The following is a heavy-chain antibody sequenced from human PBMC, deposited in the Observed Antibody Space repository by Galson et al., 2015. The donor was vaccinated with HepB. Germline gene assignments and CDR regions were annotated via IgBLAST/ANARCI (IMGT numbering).Heavy chain of an antibody. CDR1: GYTLTELS. Sequence: SVKVSCKASGYTLTELSMHWVRQAPGKGLEWMGGFDPEDGETIYAQKFQGRVTMTEDTSTDTAYMELSSLRSEDTAVYYCATGGPSGRVLYCAFDIWGQGTMVTVSS. V-gene: IGHV1-24*01. J-gene: IGHJ3*02. CDR2: FDPEDGET. D-gene: IGHD6-25*01. CDR3: ATGGPSGRVLYCAFDI.